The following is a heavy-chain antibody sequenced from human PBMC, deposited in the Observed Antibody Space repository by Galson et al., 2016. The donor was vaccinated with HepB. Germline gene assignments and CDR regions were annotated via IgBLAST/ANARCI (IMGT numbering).Heavy chain of an antibody. CDR2: IYYSGST. V-gene: IGHV4-61*05. CDR3: ARGLAAAWESLAY. Sequence: ETLSLTCTVSGGSISSSHYYCGWIRQPPGKGLEWIGYIYYSGSTNYNPSLKSRVTISVDTSKNQFSLKLSSVTAADTAVYYCARGLAAAWESLAYWGRGTLVTVSS. D-gene: IGHD1-26*01. CDR1: GGSISSSHYY. J-gene: IGHJ2*01.